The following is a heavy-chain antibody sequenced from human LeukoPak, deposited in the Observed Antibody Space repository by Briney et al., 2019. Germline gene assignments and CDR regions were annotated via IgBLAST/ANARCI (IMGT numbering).Heavy chain of an antibody. CDR1: GYTFTGYY. J-gene: IGHJ4*02. D-gene: IGHD3-3*01. CDR2: INPNSGGT. Sequence: ASVKVSCKASGYTFTGYYMHWVRQAPGQGLEWMGWINPNSGGTNYAQKFQVRVTMTRDTSISTPYMELIRLRSDDTSVYYCARARIYDFWSGYPDYWGQGTLVTVSS. CDR3: ARARIYDFWSGYPDY. V-gene: IGHV1-2*02.